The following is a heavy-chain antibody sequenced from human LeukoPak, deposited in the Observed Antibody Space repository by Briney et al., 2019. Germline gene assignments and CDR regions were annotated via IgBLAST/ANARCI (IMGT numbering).Heavy chain of an antibody. CDR1: GGSISSGSYY. J-gene: IGHJ4*02. CDR2: IYTSGST. CDR3: ARDHPVLRYYFDY. Sequence: SQTLSLTCTVSGGSISSGSYYWSWIRQPAGKGLEWIGRIYTSGSTNYNPSLKSRVTISVDTSKYQFSLKLSSVTAADTAVYYCARDHPVLRYYFDYWGQGTLVTVSS. V-gene: IGHV4-61*02. D-gene: IGHD2/OR15-2a*01.